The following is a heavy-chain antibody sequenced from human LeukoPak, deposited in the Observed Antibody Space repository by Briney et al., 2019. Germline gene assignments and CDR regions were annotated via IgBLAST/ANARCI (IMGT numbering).Heavy chain of an antibody. D-gene: IGHD3-3*01. J-gene: IGHJ6*02. CDR3: ARELGYDFWSGYYAYYYGMDV. CDR2: TNPNSGGT. CDR1: GYTFTRYY. V-gene: IGHV1-2*02. Sequence: ASVKVSFKASGYTFTRYYMPWVRQAPGQGRAWMGWTNPNSGGTNDAQKFQGRVTMTRDTSISTAYMELSRLRSDDTAVYYCARELGYDFWSGYYAYYYGMDVWGQGTTVTVSS.